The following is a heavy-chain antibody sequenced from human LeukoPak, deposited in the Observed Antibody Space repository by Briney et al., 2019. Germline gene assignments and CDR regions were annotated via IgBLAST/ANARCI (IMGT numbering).Heavy chain of an antibody. CDR1: GFTFHAHG. Sequence: GPLRLSCVASGFTFHAHGMNWVRQAPGKGREWVSGITGNGGSISYADSVKGRFAISRDNTKNSLYLQMTSLKVEDTALYYCVKDGSYIAFDIWGLGTMVTVSS. CDR2: ITGNGGSI. CDR3: VKDGSYIAFDI. D-gene: IGHD1-26*01. V-gene: IGHV3-20*04. J-gene: IGHJ3*02.